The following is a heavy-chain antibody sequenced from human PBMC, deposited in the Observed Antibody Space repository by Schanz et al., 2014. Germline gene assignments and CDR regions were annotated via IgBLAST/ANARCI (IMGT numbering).Heavy chain of an antibody. Sequence: EVHLVESGGGLVQPGGSLRLSCAASEFTFSTDAMSWVRQAPGKGLEWVSLISDSGDTAYYADSVKGRFTISRDNSKNTVYIQMNSLRAEDTAVYYCARPPHDSSGYYPFDYWGQGTLXTVSS. V-gene: IGHV3-23*04. D-gene: IGHD3-22*01. CDR1: EFTFSTDA. CDR3: ARPPHDSSGYYPFDY. J-gene: IGHJ4*02. CDR2: ISDSGDTA.